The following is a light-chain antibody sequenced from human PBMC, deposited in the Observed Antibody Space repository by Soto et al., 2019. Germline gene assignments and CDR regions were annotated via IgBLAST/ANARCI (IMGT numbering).Light chain of an antibody. Sequence: EIVMTQSPATLSVSPGERATLSCRASQSISSNLAWYQQKPGQAPRVLIYGASTRATGIPARFSGSGSGTEFTLTISSLQSEDFAVYYWQQYNNWPRTFGQGTKVEIK. CDR3: QQYNNWPRT. CDR1: QSISSN. CDR2: GAS. V-gene: IGKV3-15*01. J-gene: IGKJ1*01.